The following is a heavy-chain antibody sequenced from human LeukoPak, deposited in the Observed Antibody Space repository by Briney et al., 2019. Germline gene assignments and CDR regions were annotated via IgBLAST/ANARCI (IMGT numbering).Heavy chain of an antibody. CDR3: ARDHYESSGYANFDY. J-gene: IGHJ4*02. D-gene: IGHD3-22*01. CDR2: IIPILGIA. CDR1: GGTFSSYA. V-gene: IGHV1-69*04. Sequence: ASVKVSCKASGGTFSSYAISWVRQAPGQGLEWMGRIIPILGIANYAQKFQGRVTITADKSTSTAYMELSSLRSEDTAVYYCARDHYESSGYANFDYWGQGTLVTVSS.